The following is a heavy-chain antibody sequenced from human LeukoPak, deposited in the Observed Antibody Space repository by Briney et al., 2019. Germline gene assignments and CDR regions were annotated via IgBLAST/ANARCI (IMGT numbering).Heavy chain of an antibody. CDR2: ISAYNGNA. V-gene: IGHV1-18*01. CDR3: ARGGPYSGSYPTGSY. J-gene: IGHJ4*02. Sequence: GASVKVSCKASGYTFTSYGISWVRQAPGQGLEWMGCISAYNGNANYAQKLQGRVTMTTDTSTSTAYMELRSLRSDDTAVYYCARGGPYSGSYPTGSYWGQGALVTVSS. D-gene: IGHD1-26*01. CDR1: GYTFTSYG.